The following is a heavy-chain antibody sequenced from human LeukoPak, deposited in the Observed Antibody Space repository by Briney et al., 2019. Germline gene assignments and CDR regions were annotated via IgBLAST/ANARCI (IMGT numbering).Heavy chain of an antibody. D-gene: IGHD6-13*01. V-gene: IGHV4-39*01. CDR2: IYHTGTT. J-gene: IGHJ6*03. CDR1: GGSISSSTYF. Sequence: SETLSLTCSVSGGSISSSTYFWGWIRQPPGKGLEWIGTIYHTGTTYYNPSLQSRVTISVDTSKNQFSLNLSSVTATDAAVYFCARHYTLVTAPGAYYMDVWGKGTTVTVSS. CDR3: ARHYTLVTAPGAYYMDV.